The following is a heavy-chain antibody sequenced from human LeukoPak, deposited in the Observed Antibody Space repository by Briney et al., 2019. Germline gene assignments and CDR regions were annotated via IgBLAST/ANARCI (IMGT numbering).Heavy chain of an antibody. CDR3: ARDRVLLLDAPRWFDP. D-gene: IGHD3-10*01. Sequence: GGSLRLSCAASGFTFSSYSMNWVRQAPGRGLEWVSSISSSSSYIYYADSVKGRFTISRDNARNSLYLQMNSLRAEDTAVYYCARDRVLLLDAPRWFDPWGQGTLVTVSS. V-gene: IGHV3-21*01. CDR1: GFTFSSYS. J-gene: IGHJ5*02. CDR2: ISSSSSYI.